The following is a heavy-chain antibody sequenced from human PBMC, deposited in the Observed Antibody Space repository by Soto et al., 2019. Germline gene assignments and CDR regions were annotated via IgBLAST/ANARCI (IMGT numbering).Heavy chain of an antibody. CDR3: ARDPIIVAGTHYLDY. V-gene: IGHV1-18*01. D-gene: IGHD6-19*01. Sequence: GASVKVSCKASGYTFTTYGIALVRQAPGQGLEWMGWISANNGNTNYAQKLQGRVTMTTDTSTSTAYMELTSLRSDDTAIYYCARDPIIVAGTHYLDYWGQGALVTVSS. CDR2: ISANNGNT. CDR1: GYTFTTYG. J-gene: IGHJ4*02.